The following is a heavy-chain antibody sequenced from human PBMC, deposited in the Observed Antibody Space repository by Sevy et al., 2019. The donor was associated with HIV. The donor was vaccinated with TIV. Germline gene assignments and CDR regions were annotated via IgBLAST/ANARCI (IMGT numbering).Heavy chain of an antibody. CDR3: ARDSTMIDGAFDI. CDR2: IYYSGST. V-gene: IGHV4-59*02. J-gene: IGHJ3*02. D-gene: IGHD3-22*01. CDR1: GGSVSRYY. Sequence: SETLSLTCTVSGGSVSRYYWSWIRQPPGKGLEWIGYIYYSGSTYYNPSLKSRVTISVDTSKNQFSLKLSSVTAADTAVYYCARDSTMIDGAFDIWGQGTMVTVSS.